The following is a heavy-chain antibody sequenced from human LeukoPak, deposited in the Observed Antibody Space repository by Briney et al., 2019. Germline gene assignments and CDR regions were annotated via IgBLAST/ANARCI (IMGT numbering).Heavy chain of an antibody. D-gene: IGHD3-16*02. V-gene: IGHV1-2*02. CDR1: GYTFTAYY. CDR3: ARPITFGGVIVGYYFDY. Sequence: ASVKVSCKASGYTFTAYYMHWVRQAPGQGLEWMGCINPNSGGTNYAQKFQGRVTMTRDTSISTAYMELSRLRSDDTAVYYYARPITFGGVIVGYYFDYWGQGNLVTVSS. J-gene: IGHJ4*02. CDR2: INPNSGGT.